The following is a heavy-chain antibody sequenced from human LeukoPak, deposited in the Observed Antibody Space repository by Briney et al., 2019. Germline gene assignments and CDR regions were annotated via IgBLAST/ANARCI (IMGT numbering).Heavy chain of an antibody. CDR3: ARGGYYDSSGYSDY. V-gene: IGHV3-33*01. CDR2: IWYDGSNK. Sequence: GGSLRLSCAASGFTFSSYGMHWVRQAPGKGLEWVAVIWYDGSNKHYADSVEGRFTISRDNSKNTLYLQMNSLRAEDTAVYYCARGGYYDSSGYSDYWGQGTLVTVSS. CDR1: GFTFSSYG. D-gene: IGHD3-22*01. J-gene: IGHJ4*02.